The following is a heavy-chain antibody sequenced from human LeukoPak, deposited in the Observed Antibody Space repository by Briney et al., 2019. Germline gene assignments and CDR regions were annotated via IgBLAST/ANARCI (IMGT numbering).Heavy chain of an antibody. CDR1: GFTFSSYV. CDR3: AKVWSSSLNYNYGMDV. CDR2: ISGSGGST. V-gene: IGHV3-23*01. Sequence: PGGSLRLSRAASGFTFSSYVMSWVRQAPGKGLEWVSVISGSGGSTYYADSVKGRFTISRANSKNTLYLQMNSLRAEDTAVYYCAKVWSSSLNYNYGMDVWGQGTTVTVSS. J-gene: IGHJ6*02. D-gene: IGHD6-6*01.